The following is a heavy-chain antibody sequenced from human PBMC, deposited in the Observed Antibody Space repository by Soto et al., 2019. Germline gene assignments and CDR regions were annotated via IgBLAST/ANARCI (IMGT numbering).Heavy chain of an antibody. Sequence: GGSLRLSCAASGFTFSSYAMSWVRQAPGKGLEWVSAISGSGGSTYYADSGKGRFTISRDNSKNTLYLQMNSLRAEDTAVYYCAKDSNSWAVAGPTNLDYWGQGTLVTVSS. J-gene: IGHJ4*02. D-gene: IGHD6-19*01. V-gene: IGHV3-23*01. CDR1: GFTFSSYA. CDR3: AKDSNSWAVAGPTNLDY. CDR2: ISGSGGST.